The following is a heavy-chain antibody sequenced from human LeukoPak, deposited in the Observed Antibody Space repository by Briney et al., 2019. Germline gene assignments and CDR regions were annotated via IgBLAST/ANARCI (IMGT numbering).Heavy chain of an antibody. CDR3: TRSSNRYYYDSSGQYYFDY. CDR1: GGTFSSYA. Sequence: ASVKVSCKASGGTFSSYAISWVRQAPGQGLEWMGWISAYNGNTNYAQKLQGRVTMTTDTSTSTAYMELRSLRSDDTAVYYCTRSSNRYYYDSSGQYYFDYWGQGTLVTVSS. J-gene: IGHJ4*02. D-gene: IGHD3-22*01. CDR2: ISAYNGNT. V-gene: IGHV1-18*01.